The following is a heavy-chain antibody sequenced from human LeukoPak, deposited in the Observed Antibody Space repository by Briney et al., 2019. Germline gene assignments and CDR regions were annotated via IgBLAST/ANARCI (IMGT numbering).Heavy chain of an antibody. CDR2: ISYDGSSK. J-gene: IGHJ5*02. Sequence: GGSLRLSCAASGFTFSSYAMHWVRQAPGKGLEWVAVISYDGSSKYYADSVKGRFTISRDNSKNTLYLQMNSLRAEDTAVYYCARDLGSSSYWFDPWGQGTLVTVSS. CDR1: GFTFSSYA. D-gene: IGHD6-6*01. CDR3: ARDLGSSSYWFDP. V-gene: IGHV3-30-3*01.